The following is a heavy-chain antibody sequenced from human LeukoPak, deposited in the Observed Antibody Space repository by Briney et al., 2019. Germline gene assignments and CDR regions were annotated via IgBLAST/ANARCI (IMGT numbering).Heavy chain of an antibody. CDR3: AARKVRGVWFYLDY. CDR1: GFTFSSSA. Sequence: TGGSLRPSCAASGFTFSSSAMSWVRQVPGKGLEWVSGISASGGGIYYADSVRGRFTISRDNSKNTLYVQMNSLRDEDTAVYFCAARKVRGVWFYLDYWGQGTLVTVSS. J-gene: IGHJ4*02. CDR2: ISASGGGI. D-gene: IGHD3-10*01. V-gene: IGHV3-23*01.